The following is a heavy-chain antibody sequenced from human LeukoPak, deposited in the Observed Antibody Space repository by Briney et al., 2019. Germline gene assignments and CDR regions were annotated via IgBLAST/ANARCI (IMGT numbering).Heavy chain of an antibody. J-gene: IGHJ4*02. D-gene: IGHD5-18*01. CDR3: ARVLSTAMDYYFDY. V-gene: IGHV3-7*01. CDR1: GFTFSSYW. CDR2: IKQDGSEK. Sequence: GGSLRLSCAASGFTFSSYWMSWVRQAPGKGLEWVANIKQDGSEKYYVDSVKGRFTISRDNAKNSLYLQMNSLRAEDTAVYYCARVLSTAMDYYFDYWAREPWSPSPQ.